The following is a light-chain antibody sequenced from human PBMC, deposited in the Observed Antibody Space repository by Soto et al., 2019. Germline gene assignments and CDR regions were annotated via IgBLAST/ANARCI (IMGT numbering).Light chain of an antibody. Sequence: QSALTQPRSVSGSPGQSVTISCTGTSSDVAIYNYISWYQQHPGEAPKLMIHDVSERPSGVPDRFSGSKSGNTASLTISGLQAEDEADYYCCSYAGRYTFARNVFGTGTKVTVL. CDR1: SSDVAIYNY. CDR3: CSYAGRYTFARNV. V-gene: IGLV2-11*01. CDR2: DVS. J-gene: IGLJ1*01.